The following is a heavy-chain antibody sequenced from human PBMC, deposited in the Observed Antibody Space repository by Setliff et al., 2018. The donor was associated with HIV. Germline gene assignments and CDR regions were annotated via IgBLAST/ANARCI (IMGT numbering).Heavy chain of an antibody. CDR1: GYLFTGYY. J-gene: IGHJ6*03. CDR2: INVNSGGT. D-gene: IGHD2-15*01. CDR3: ARDSPRQRVVDYYYYMDV. V-gene: IGHV1-2*02. Sequence: GASVKVSCKASGYLFTGYYMHWVRQAPGQGLEWMGWINVNSGGTKYAQKFQGRVTITADGSTRTAYMELSSLRSEDTAVYYCARDSPRQRVVDYYYYMDVWGKGTTVTV.